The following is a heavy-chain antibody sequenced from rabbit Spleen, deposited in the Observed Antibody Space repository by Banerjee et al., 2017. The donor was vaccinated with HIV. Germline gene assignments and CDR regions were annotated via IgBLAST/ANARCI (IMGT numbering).Heavy chain of an antibody. CDR2: IYIDSGRT. V-gene: IGHV1S40*01. CDR3: ARGPPYAGYTTYGYVYFNL. Sequence: QSLEESGGDLVKPGASLTLTCTASGFSFGSSDYMCWVRQAPGKGLEWIVCIYIDSGRTYYASWAKGRFTGSKASSTTVTLQMTSLTVADTATYFCARGPPYAGYTTYGYVYFNLWGPGTRSPS. D-gene: IGHD6-1*01. CDR1: GFSFGSSDY. J-gene: IGHJ4*01.